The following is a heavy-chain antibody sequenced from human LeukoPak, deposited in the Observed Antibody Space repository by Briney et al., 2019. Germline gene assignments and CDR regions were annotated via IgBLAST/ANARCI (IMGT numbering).Heavy chain of an antibody. CDR1: GFTFTNFW. CDR3: ARGLHWNDFNWFDS. J-gene: IGHJ5*01. Sequence: GGSLTLSCAASGFTFTNFWMNWVRHTPGKGLMWVSRIQTDGSKRYAESVKGRFTISRDNAKNTVYLQMNTLSAEDTAIYYCARGLHWNDFNWFDSWGQGTLVTVS. V-gene: IGHV3-74*01. CDR2: IQTDGSK. D-gene: IGHD1-1*01.